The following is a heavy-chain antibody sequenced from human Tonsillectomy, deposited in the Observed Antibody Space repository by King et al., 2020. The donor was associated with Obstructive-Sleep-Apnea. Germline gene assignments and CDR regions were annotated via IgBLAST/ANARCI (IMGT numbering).Heavy chain of an antibody. D-gene: IGHD3-16*01. CDR2: IHPRSGNI. CDR1: GYTFTGYY. V-gene: IGHV1-2*05. J-gene: IGHJ4*02. Sequence: VQLVESGAEVKKPGASVKVSSKASGYTFTGYYMHWVRQGPGQGLEGMGRIHPRSGNIKYAQKCQGRVTMTRDTSISTAYMELNRLTSDDTVIYYCAREGTFGRFDYWGQGTLVTVSS. CDR3: AREGTFGRFDY.